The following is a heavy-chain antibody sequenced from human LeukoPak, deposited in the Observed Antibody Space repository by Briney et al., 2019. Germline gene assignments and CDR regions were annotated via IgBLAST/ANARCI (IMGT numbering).Heavy chain of an antibody. V-gene: IGHV1-46*01. D-gene: IGHD2-15*01. CDR2: INPRDGSI. CDR3: ARAIYCSGGSCHWEFDY. J-gene: IGHJ4*02. CDR1: GYTFTSYY. Sequence: ASVQVSCKASGYTFTSYYMHWVRQAPGQGLEWMGIINPRDGSISYAQKFQGRVTMTRATSTSTVYMELSSLSSEDTAVYYCARAIYCSGGSCHWEFDYWGQGTLVTVSS.